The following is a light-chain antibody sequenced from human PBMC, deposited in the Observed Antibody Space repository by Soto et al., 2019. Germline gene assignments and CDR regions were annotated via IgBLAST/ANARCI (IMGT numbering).Light chain of an antibody. CDR2: DAS. Sequence: AIQLTQSPSSLSASVGDRVTITCRASQGISSALAWYQQKPGKAPKLLIYDASSLESGVPSRFSGSGSGTDFTLNISSLQPEDFATYYCQQSYSTTWTFGQGTKVEIQ. J-gene: IGKJ1*01. V-gene: IGKV1-13*02. CDR1: QGISSA. CDR3: QQSYSTTWT.